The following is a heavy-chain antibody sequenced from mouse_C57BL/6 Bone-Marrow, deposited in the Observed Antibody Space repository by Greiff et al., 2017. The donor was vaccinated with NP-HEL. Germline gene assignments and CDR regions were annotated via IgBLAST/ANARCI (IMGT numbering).Heavy chain of an antibody. Sequence: VQLQQSGAELVRPGASVTLSCKASGYTFTDYEMHWVKQTPVHGLEWIGAIDPETGGTAYNQKFKGKAILTPDKSSSTAYMELRSLTSEDSAVYYCTRGVYYDYLHWYFDVWGTGTTVTVSS. CDR3: TRGVYYDYLHWYFDV. J-gene: IGHJ1*03. D-gene: IGHD2-4*01. V-gene: IGHV1-15*01. CDR1: GYTFTDYE. CDR2: IDPETGGT.